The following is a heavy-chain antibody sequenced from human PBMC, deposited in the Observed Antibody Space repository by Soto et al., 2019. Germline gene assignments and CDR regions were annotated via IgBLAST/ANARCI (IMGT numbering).Heavy chain of an antibody. CDR3: ARDLAAAPLFGYYYYYGMDV. D-gene: IGHD6-13*01. Sequence: SETLSLTCAVSGGSISSGGYYWDWIRQPPGKGLEWIGEVNHGGTSNYNPSLKSRAIISVDTSKNQFSLKLTSVTAEDTAVYYCARDLAAAPLFGYYYYYGMDVWGQGTTVTVSS. J-gene: IGHJ6*02. CDR1: GGSISSGGYY. V-gene: IGHV4-39*07. CDR2: VNHGGTS.